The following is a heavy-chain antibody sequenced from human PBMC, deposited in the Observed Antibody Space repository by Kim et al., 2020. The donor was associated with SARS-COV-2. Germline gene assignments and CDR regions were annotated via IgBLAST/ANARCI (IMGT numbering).Heavy chain of an antibody. V-gene: IGHV4-59*01. D-gene: IGHD5-18*01. CDR3: ARVVDTAMGNWFDP. J-gene: IGHJ5*02. Sequence: NPSLKSRVTKAVDTSKNQFSRKLSSVTAADAAVYYWARVVDTAMGNWFDPWGQGTLVTVSS.